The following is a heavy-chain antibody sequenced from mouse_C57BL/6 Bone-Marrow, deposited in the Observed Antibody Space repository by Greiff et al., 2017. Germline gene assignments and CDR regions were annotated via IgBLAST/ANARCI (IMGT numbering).Heavy chain of an antibody. Sequence: EVQGVESGPELVKPGASVKISCKASGYSFTGYYMNWVKQSPEKSLEWIGEINPSTGGTTYNQKFKAKATLTVDKYSSTAYMQLKSLTSEDSTVDYCARSMMVTTTNWVNFDYWGQGTTLTVSS. D-gene: IGHD2-3*01. J-gene: IGHJ2*01. CDR3: ARSMMVTTTNWVNFDY. V-gene: IGHV1-42*01. CDR1: GYSFTGYY. CDR2: INPSTGGT.